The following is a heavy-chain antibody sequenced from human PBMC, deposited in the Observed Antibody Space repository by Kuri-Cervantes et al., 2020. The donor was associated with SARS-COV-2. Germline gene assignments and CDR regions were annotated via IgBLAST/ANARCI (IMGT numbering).Heavy chain of an antibody. J-gene: IGHJ6*02. CDR3: ARMLRKYQLLQGAYYYYGKDV. CDR2: INSDGSST. D-gene: IGHD2-2*01. Sequence: GESLKISCAASGFTFSSYWMHWVRQAPGKGLVWVSRINSDGSSTSYADSVKGRFTISRDNAKNTLYLQMNSLRAEDTAVYYCARMLRKYQLLQGAYYYYGKDVWGQATTITVSS. V-gene: IGHV3-74*01. CDR1: GFTFSSYW.